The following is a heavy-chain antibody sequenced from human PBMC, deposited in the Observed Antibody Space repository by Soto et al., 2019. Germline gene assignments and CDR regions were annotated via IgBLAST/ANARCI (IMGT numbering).Heavy chain of an antibody. J-gene: IGHJ4*02. V-gene: IGHV4-34*01. Sequence: SETLSLTCAVYGGSFSGYYWSWIRQPPGKGLEWIGEINHSGSTNYNPSLKSRVTISVDTSKNQFSLKLSSVTAADTAVYYCAQYYGSGSSTSWGQGTLVTVSS. CDR3: AQYYGSGSSTS. D-gene: IGHD3-10*01. CDR2: INHSGST. CDR1: GGSFSGYY.